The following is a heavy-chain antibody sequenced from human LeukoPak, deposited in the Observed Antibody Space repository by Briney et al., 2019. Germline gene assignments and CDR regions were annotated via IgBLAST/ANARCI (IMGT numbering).Heavy chain of an antibody. V-gene: IGHV3-21*01. J-gene: IGHJ4*02. Sequence: PGGSLRLSCAASGFTFSSYSMNWVRQAPGKGLEWVSSISSSSSYIYYADSVKGRFTISRDNAKNSLYLQMNSLRAEDTAVYYCARGRGSYPKPYFDYWGQGTLVTVSS. CDR1: GFTFSSYS. CDR3: ARGRGSYPKPYFDY. D-gene: IGHD1-26*01. CDR2: ISSSSSYI.